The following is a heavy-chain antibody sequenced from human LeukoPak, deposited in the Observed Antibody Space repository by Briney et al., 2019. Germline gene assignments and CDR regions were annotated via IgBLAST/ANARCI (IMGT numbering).Heavy chain of an antibody. Sequence: GGSLRLSCAASGSTFNNYAMSWVRQAPGKGLEWVSHASGSGASTYYADSVKGRFTISRDSSKNTLYLQMNSLRAEDTAVYYCATRSSNWYAFDYWGQGTLVTVSS. D-gene: IGHD6-13*01. CDR1: GSTFNNYA. CDR2: ASGSGAST. CDR3: ATRSSNWYAFDY. V-gene: IGHV3-23*01. J-gene: IGHJ4*02.